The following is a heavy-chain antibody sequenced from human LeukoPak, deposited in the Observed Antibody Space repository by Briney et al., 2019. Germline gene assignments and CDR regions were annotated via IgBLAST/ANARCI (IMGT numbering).Heavy chain of an antibody. Sequence: PGGSLRLSCAASGFTFSSYAMPWVRQAPGKGLEWVAVISYDGSNKYYADSVKGRFTISRDNSKNTLYLQMNSLRAEDTAVYYCARDFLRCSSTSCHYYYGMDVWGQGTTVTVSS. CDR2: ISYDGSNK. V-gene: IGHV3-30-3*01. CDR3: ARDFLRCSSTSCHYYYGMDV. J-gene: IGHJ6*02. CDR1: GFTFSSYA. D-gene: IGHD2-2*01.